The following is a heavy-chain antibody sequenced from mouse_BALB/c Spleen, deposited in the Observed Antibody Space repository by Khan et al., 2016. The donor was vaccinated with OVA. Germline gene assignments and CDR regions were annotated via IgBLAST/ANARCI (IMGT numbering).Heavy chain of an antibody. CDR3: VRLYDGSSWAY. D-gene: IGHD1-1*01. V-gene: IGHV5-15*02. CDR2: ISNLAYSI. CDR1: GFTFSDYG. J-gene: IGHJ3*01. Sequence: EVELVESGGGLVQPGGSRKLSCAASGFTFSDYGMAWVRQAPGKGPEWVAFISNLAYSIYYADTVTGRFTISSENAKNTLYLEMSSLRSEDTAMYYCVRLYDGSSWAYWGQGTLVTVSA.